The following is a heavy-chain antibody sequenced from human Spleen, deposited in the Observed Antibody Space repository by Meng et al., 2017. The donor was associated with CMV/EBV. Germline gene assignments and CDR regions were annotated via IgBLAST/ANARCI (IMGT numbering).Heavy chain of an antibody. CDR3: ARDRRSQPYYDFWSGYYRTYYYGMDV. D-gene: IGHD3-3*01. Sequence: GGSLRLSCAASGFTFSSYAMHWVRQAPGKGLEWVAVISYDGSNKYYADSVKGRFTISRDNSKNTLYLQMNSLRADDTTVYYCARDRRSQPYYDFWSGYYRTYYYGMDVWGQGTTVTVSS. CDR2: ISYDGSNK. CDR1: GFTFSSYA. J-gene: IGHJ6*02. V-gene: IGHV3-30*04.